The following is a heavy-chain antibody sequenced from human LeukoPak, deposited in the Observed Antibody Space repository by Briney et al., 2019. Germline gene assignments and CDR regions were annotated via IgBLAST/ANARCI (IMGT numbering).Heavy chain of an antibody. J-gene: IGHJ4*02. V-gene: IGHV3-43*01. CDR3: AKELGTMFFDY. Sequence: GGSLRLSCATSGLNFDRYTIHWVRQAPGKGLEWVSLAGWAGGTTFYSDSVRGRFTISRDSGRKSVYLQMNSLTTDDTAFYFCAKELGTMFFDYWGQGALVTVSS. D-gene: IGHD3-10*02. CDR2: AGWAGGTT. CDR1: GLNFDRYT.